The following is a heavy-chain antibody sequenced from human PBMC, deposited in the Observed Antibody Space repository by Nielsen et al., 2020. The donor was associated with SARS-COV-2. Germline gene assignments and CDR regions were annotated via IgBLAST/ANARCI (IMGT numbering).Heavy chain of an antibody. J-gene: IGHJ3*01. CDR1: GFTFSAYY. D-gene: IGHD5-18*01. CDR2: ISGSSRTI. V-gene: IGHV3-48*01. CDR3: ARDRIEPGDDAFDV. Sequence: GESLKISCAASGFTFSAYYMNWVRQAPGKGLEWVSYISGSSRTIDYADSVKGRFTISRDMNSLYLEMNSLRVEDTAVYYCARDRIEPGDDAFDVWGQGTLVTVSS.